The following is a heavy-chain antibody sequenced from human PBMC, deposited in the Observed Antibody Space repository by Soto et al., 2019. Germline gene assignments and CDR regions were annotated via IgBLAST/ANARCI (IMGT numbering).Heavy chain of an antibody. V-gene: IGHV3-21*03. J-gene: IGHJ6*02. CDR1: GFTFSSYS. D-gene: IGHD3-3*01. Sequence: GGSLRLSCAASGFTFSSYSMNWVRQAPGTGLEWVSSISSSSSYIYYADSVKGRFTISRDNAKNSLYLQMNSLRAEDPAVYYCARGGIDDLWGGYITPAYYYYGMDVWGQGTTGTASS. CDR3: ARGGIDDLWGGYITPAYYYYGMDV. CDR2: ISSSSSYI.